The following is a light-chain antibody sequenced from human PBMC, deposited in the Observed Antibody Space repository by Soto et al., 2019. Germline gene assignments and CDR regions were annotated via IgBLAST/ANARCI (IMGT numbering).Light chain of an antibody. CDR1: QSIYNY. CDR3: RQCYSTPRK. J-gene: IGKJ1*01. V-gene: IGKV1-39*01. CDR2: AAS. Sequence: ASQSIYNYLNWYQQKPGKAPQLLIFAASSLQSGVPSRFSGSGSGTDFTLTIGGPQPEEIATYDRRQCYSTPRKCGQGTKGDIK.